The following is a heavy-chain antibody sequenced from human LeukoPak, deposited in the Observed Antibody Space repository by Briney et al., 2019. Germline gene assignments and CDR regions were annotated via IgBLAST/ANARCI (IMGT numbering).Heavy chain of an antibody. CDR2: IRSSGTTK. Sequence: GGSLRLSCVASGFTFSSYEMNWVRQAPGKGLEWVSYIRSSGTTKYYADSVKGRFTISRDNAKNSLYLQMNSLRAKDTAVYYCARSSVYAYYFDYWGQGTLVTVSS. D-gene: IGHD5/OR15-5a*01. J-gene: IGHJ4*02. CDR1: GFTFSSYE. V-gene: IGHV3-48*03. CDR3: ARSSVYAYYFDY.